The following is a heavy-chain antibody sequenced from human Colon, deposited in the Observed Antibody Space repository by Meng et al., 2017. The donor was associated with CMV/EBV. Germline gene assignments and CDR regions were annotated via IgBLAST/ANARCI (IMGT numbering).Heavy chain of an antibody. J-gene: IGHJ4*02. V-gene: IGHV1-46*01. CDR3: ARDRNIVVVPAAIDLYTEFDY. D-gene: IGHD2-2*02. Sequence: ASVKVSCKASGYTFTNYYLHWVRQAPGQGLEWMGTINPSGGSATYAQNFQGRVTMTRDTSTSTVYMDLSTLRSEDTAVYYCARDRNIVVVPAAIDLYTEFDYRGQGTLVTVSS. CDR2: INPSGGSA. CDR1: GYTFTNYY.